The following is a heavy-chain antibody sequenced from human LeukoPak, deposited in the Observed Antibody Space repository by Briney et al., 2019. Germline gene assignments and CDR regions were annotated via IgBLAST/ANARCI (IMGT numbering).Heavy chain of an antibody. J-gene: IGHJ4*02. V-gene: IGHV3-30*18. Sequence: GGSLRLSCAASGFTFSSYGMHWVRQAPGKGLEWVAVISYDGSNKYYADSVKGRFTISRDNSKNTLYLQMNSLRAEDTAVYYCAKWASFAYWGQGTLVTVSS. D-gene: IGHD1-26*01. CDR1: GFTFSSYG. CDR3: AKWASFAY. CDR2: ISYDGSNK.